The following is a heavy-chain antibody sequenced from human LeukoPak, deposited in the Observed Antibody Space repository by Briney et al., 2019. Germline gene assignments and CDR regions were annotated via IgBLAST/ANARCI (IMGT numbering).Heavy chain of an antibody. Sequence: ASVKVSCKASGYTFTSYGISWVRQAPGQGLEWMGWISAYNGNTNYAQKLQGRVTMTTDTSTSTAYMELRSLRSDDTAVYYCARDCSSTSCYFRACDYWGRGTLVTVSS. V-gene: IGHV1-18*01. J-gene: IGHJ4*02. CDR2: ISAYNGNT. CDR1: GYTFTSYG. D-gene: IGHD2-2*01. CDR3: ARDCSSTSCYFRACDY.